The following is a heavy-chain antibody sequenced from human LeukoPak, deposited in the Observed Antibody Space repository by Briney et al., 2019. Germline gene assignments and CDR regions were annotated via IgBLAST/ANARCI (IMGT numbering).Heavy chain of an antibody. Sequence: ASVKVSCKASGYTFTSYGISWVRQAPGQGLEWMGWISAYNGNTNYAQKFQGRVTMTRNTSISTAYMELSSLRSEDTAVYYCARGLEDTWAPPRSWFDPWGQGTLVTVSS. CDR3: ARGLEDTWAPPRSWFDP. D-gene: IGHD5-24*01. CDR2: ISAYNGNT. V-gene: IGHV1-18*01. CDR1: GYTFTSYG. J-gene: IGHJ5*02.